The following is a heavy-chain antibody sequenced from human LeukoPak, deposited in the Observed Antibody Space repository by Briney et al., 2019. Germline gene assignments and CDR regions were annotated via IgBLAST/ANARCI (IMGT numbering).Heavy chain of an antibody. D-gene: IGHD6-13*01. CDR1: GFTFSSYD. Sequence: PGGSLRLSCATSGFTFSSYDMHWVRHATGKGLDWVSAIDIAGDTYYPGSVKGRFTISRENAKNSLYLQMNSLRAGDTAVYYCARVAAAGKGFDYWGQGTLVTVSS. V-gene: IGHV3-13*01. J-gene: IGHJ4*02. CDR2: IDIAGDT. CDR3: ARVAAAGKGFDY.